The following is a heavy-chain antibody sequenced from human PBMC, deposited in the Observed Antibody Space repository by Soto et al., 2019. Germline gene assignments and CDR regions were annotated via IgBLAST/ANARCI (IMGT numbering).Heavy chain of an antibody. CDR1: GCRFSSCD. V-gene: IGHV5-51*01. CDR2: IYPADSDT. D-gene: IGHD1-1*01. Sequence: PGESLKISCTGSGCRFSSCDIAWVRQMPGQGLECMGIIYPADSDTIYIPSFQGQVHISAEKSFNAADLPGKSLKASHTPMYKCARTDRTAGSLYGMDVWGQGTRVTVSS. J-gene: IGHJ6*02. CDR3: ARTDRTAGSLYGMDV.